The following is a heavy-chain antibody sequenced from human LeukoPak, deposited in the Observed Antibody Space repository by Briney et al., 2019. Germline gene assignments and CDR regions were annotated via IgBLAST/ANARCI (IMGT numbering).Heavy chain of an antibody. CDR2: ISSSSSYI. CDR1: GFTVSSNE. Sequence: GGSLRLSCAASGFTVSSNEMSWVRQAPGKGLEWVSSISSSSSYIYYADSVKGRFTISRDNAKNSLYLQMNSLRAEDTAVYYCASLNLPGIAVAGTELWYFDLWGRGTLVTVSS. J-gene: IGHJ2*01. V-gene: IGHV3-21*01. CDR3: ASLNLPGIAVAGTELWYFDL. D-gene: IGHD6-19*01.